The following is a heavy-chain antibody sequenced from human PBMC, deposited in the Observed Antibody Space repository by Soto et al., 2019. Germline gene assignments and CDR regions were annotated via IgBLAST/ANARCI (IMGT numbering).Heavy chain of an antibody. D-gene: IGHD3-10*01. CDR3: ARGVEWFGELDAFDI. J-gene: IGHJ3*02. CDR2: IYYSGST. Sequence: QVQLQGSGPGLVKPSQTLSLTCTVSGGSISSGGYYWSWIRQHPGKGLEWIGYIYYSGSTYYNPSLKSRVTISVDTSKNQFSLKLSSVTAADTAVYYCARGVEWFGELDAFDIWGQGTMVTVSS. V-gene: IGHV4-31*03. CDR1: GGSISSGGYY.